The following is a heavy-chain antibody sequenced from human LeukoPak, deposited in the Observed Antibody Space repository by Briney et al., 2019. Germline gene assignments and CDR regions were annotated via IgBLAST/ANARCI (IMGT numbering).Heavy chain of an antibody. CDR2: IYYSGST. J-gene: IGHJ5*02. CDR1: GGSISSGGYY. V-gene: IGHV4-31*03. CDR3: ARQYDYYDSSGYRFDP. D-gene: IGHD3-22*01. Sequence: SQTLSLTCTASGGSISSGGYYWSWIRQHPGKGLEWIGYIYYSGSTYYNPSLKSRVTISVDTSKNQFSLKLSSVTAADTAVYYCARQYDYYDSSGYRFDPWGQGTLVTVSS.